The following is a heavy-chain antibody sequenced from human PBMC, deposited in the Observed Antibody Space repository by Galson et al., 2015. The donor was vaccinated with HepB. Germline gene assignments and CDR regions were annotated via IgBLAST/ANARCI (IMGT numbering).Heavy chain of an antibody. Sequence: SVKVSCKASGGTFSSYAISWVRQAPGQGLEWMGGIIPIFGTANYAQKFQGRVTITADESTSTAYMELSSLRSEDTAVYYCARGGIGKWELPPYYYYYYMDVWGKGTTVTVSS. CDR2: IIPIFGTA. V-gene: IGHV1-69*13. J-gene: IGHJ6*03. CDR3: ARGGIGKWELPPYYYYYYMDV. D-gene: IGHD1-26*01. CDR1: GGTFSSYA.